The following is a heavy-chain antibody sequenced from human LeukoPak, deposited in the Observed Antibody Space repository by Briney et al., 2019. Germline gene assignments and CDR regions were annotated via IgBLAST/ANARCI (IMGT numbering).Heavy chain of an antibody. J-gene: IGHJ4*02. V-gene: IGHV3-30*18. CDR2: ISYDGSNK. D-gene: IGHD3-10*01. Sequence: PGRSLRLSCAASGFTFSSYAMHWVRQAPGKGLEWVAVISYDGSNKYYPDSVKGRFTISRDNSKNTLYLQMNSLRAEDTAVYYCAKDSGRLAALVRGVIPRNYWGQGTLVSVSS. CDR3: AKDSGRLAALVRGVIPRNY. CDR1: GFTFSSYA.